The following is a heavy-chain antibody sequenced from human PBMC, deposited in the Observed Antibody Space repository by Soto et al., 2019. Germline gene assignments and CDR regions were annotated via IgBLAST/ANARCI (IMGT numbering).Heavy chain of an antibody. D-gene: IGHD4-17*01. J-gene: IGHJ3*02. CDR2: ISAYNGNT. V-gene: IGHV1-18*01. CDR1: GYTFTSYG. Sequence: ASVKVSCKASGYTFTSYGISWVRQAPGQGLEWMGWISAYNGNTNYAQKLQGRVTMTTDTSTSTAYMELRSLRSDDTAVYYCARDWGSGDYGDYWVGAFDIWGQGTMVTVSS. CDR3: ARDWGSGDYGDYWVGAFDI.